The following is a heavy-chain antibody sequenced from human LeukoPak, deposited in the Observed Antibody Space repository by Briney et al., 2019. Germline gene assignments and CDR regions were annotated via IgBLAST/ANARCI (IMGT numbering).Heavy chain of an antibody. CDR3: ARTIKLRDSSGYWNY. CDR2: INPNSGGT. V-gene: IGHV1-2*02. J-gene: IGHJ4*02. D-gene: IGHD3-22*01. Sequence: ASVKVSCKASGYTFTGYYMHWVRQVPGQGLEWMGWINPNSGGTNYAQKFQGRVTMTRDTSISTAYMELSRLRSDDTAVYYCARTIKLRDSSGYWNYWGQGTLVTVSS. CDR1: GYTFTGYY.